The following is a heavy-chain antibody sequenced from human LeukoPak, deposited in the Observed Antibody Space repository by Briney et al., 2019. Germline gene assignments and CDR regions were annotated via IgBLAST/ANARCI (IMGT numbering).Heavy chain of an antibody. CDR3: ARLGDGYNTAGGFDY. V-gene: IGHV4-34*01. J-gene: IGHJ4*02. D-gene: IGHD5-24*01. Sequence: SETLSLTCAVYGGSFSGYYWSWIRQPPGKGLEWIGNIYYSGTTYYNPSLKSRVTILVDTSKNQFSLKLTSVTAADTAVYYCARLGDGYNTAGGFDYWAQGTLVTVSS. CDR2: IYYSGTT. CDR1: GGSFSGYY.